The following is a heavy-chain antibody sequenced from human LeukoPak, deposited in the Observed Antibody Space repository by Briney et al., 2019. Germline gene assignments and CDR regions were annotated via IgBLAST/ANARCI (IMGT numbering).Heavy chain of an antibody. J-gene: IGHJ6*02. CDR2: ISSSSSYI. V-gene: IGHV3-21*01. CDR1: GFTFSSYS. CDR3: AREVAAAGTLEYYYYYGMDV. Sequence: GGSLRLSCAASGFTFSSYSMNWVRQAPGKGLEWVSSISSSSSYIYYADSVKGRFTISRDNAKNSLYLQMNSLRAEDTAVYYCAREVAAAGTLEYYYYYGMDVWGQGTTVTVSS. D-gene: IGHD6-13*01.